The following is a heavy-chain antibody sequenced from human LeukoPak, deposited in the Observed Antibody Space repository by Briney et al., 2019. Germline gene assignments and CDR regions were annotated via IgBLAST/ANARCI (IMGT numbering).Heavy chain of an antibody. CDR2: IVASGATT. J-gene: IGHJ4*02. V-gene: IGHV3-23*01. Sequence: GGSLRLSCAASGFTFTSYSMNWVRQAPGKGLKWVSGIVASGATTYYADSVKGRFTISRDNSQNTLYLQMHSLRADDTAVYYCAKGSGSFGRYSFDYWGQGTLLTVSS. CDR3: AKGSGSFGRYSFDY. D-gene: IGHD1-26*01. CDR1: GFTFTSYS.